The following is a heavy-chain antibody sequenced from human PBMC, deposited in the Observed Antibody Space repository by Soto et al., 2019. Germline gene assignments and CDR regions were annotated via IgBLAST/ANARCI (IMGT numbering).Heavy chain of an antibody. CDR1: GFTFRNYD. Sequence: EVQLVKSGGGLVQPGGSLRLSCEASGFTFRNYDMHWVRQGTGKGLEWVSGISAAGDPDYADSVEGRFTISRENAQNSFFLQMNSLRVGDTAVYYCARTDRDFYGLDVWAQGTTVIVSS. CDR2: ISAAGDP. V-gene: IGHV3-13*05. J-gene: IGHJ6*02. CDR3: ARTDRDFYGLDV.